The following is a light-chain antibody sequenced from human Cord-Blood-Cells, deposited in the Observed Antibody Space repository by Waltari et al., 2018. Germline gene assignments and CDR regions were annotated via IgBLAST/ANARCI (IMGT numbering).Light chain of an antibody. J-gene: IGKJ3*01. CDR1: QSVSSSY. V-gene: IGKV3-20*01. CDR3: QQYGSSPPIT. CDR2: DAA. Sequence: EIVLTQSPGTLSLSPGERATLACRASQSVSSSYLAWYQQQPGQAPRLLIYDAASRATGIPDRFSGSRSWTNYTLTISRLVPEDFAVYYCQQYGSSPPITFGPGTKVDIK.